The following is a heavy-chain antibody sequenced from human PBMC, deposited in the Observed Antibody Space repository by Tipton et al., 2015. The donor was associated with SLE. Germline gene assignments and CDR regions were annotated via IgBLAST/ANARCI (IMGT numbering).Heavy chain of an antibody. Sequence: TLSLTCTVSGGSISGYYWSWIRQPPGKGLEWIGYFYDTGTDFNPSLKSRVSISVETSKNQVSLNLRSVVAADTAVYYCARDYSSSHPSLGYWGQVSLVTVSS. CDR1: GGSISGYY. CDR2: FYDTGT. D-gene: IGHD6-6*01. CDR3: ARDYSSSHPSLGY. J-gene: IGHJ4*02. V-gene: IGHV4-59*01.